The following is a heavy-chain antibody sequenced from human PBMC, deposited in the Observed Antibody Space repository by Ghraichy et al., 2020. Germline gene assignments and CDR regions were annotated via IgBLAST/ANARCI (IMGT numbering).Heavy chain of an antibody. V-gene: IGHV4-30-4*01. CDR3: GREEDTSSWNGGYLQN. Sequence: SETLSLTCTVSGGSISSGDYYWSWIRQPPGKGLEWIGYIYYSGSTYYNPSLKSRVTISLDTSKNQFSLKLRSVTAADTAVDYCGREEDTSSWNGGYLQNWGQGTLVTVSS. CDR1: GGSISSGDYY. D-gene: IGHD6-13*01. CDR2: IYYSGST. J-gene: IGHJ1*01.